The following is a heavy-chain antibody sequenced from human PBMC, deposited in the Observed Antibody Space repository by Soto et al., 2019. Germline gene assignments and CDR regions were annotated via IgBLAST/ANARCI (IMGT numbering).Heavy chain of an antibody. J-gene: IGHJ4*02. V-gene: IGHV3-23*01. CDR2: ITGSGSDT. CDR1: GFTFSTYA. Sequence: GGSLRLSCAASGFTFSTYAMSWVRQAPGRGLEWVSAITGSGSDTYYLDSVKGRFTISRDNSKNTLFLQVNSLRAEDTAIYYCAKLGSSAWSPHYYFDYWGQGTLVTVSS. D-gene: IGHD3-10*01. CDR3: AKLGSSAWSPHYYFDY.